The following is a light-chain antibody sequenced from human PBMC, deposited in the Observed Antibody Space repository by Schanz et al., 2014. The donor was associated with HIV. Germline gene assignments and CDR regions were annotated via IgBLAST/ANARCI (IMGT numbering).Light chain of an antibody. V-gene: IGKV1-17*01. J-gene: IGKJ1*01. CDR1: QDIRDD. CDR2: GAS. CDR3: QKYNSAKK. Sequence: DIQMTQSPSPLSASVGDRVTITCRASQDIRDDLGWYQQKPGRAPKRLIYGASSLQSGVPSRFSASGSETEFTLTITSLQPEDVATYYCQKYNSAKKFGQGTKVEIK.